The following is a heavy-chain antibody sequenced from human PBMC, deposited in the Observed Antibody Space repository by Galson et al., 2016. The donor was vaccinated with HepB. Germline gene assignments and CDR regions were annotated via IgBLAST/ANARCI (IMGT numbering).Heavy chain of an antibody. V-gene: IGHV5-51*01. CDR1: GYIFTTYW. CDR3: ARLVASADFEWYFDY. J-gene: IGHJ4*02. D-gene: IGHD6-13*01. Sequence: QSGAEVKKPGESLKISCYGSGYIFTTYWIGWVRQMPGKGLEWMGIIYPGDSDTTYSPSFQAQVTISADKSITTAYLQWASLKTSDTAMYYCARLVASADFEWYFDYWGQGTLVTVSS. CDR2: IYPGDSDT.